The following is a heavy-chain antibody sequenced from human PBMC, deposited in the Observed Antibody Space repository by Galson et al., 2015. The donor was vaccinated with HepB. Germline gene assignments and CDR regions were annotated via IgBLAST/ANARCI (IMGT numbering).Heavy chain of an antibody. CDR1: GGSISSGDYY. CDR3: ARGSTAHFDY. D-gene: IGHD5/OR15-5a*01. CDR2: IYDSGST. V-gene: IGHV4-31*03. J-gene: IGHJ4*02. Sequence: TLSLTCTVSGGSISSGDYYWNWIRQHPGKGQEWIGYIYDSGSTYYNPSLKSRVTISVDTSKNQFSLKLSSVTAADTAMYYCARGSTAHFDYWGQGTLVTVSS.